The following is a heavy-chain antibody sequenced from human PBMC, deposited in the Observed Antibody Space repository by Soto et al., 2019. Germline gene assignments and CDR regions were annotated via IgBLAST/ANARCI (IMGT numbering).Heavy chain of an antibody. CDR1: GGSISSDGYY. D-gene: IGHD3-9*01. CDR3: ARGGSGYFDWSFDH. J-gene: IGHJ4*02. V-gene: IGHV4-31*03. Sequence: QVQLQESGPGLVKPSQTLSLTCTVSGGSISSDGYYWSWIRQHPGKGLEWIGYIYYTGSTYYNPSLKSRVIVSVDTSMNQFSLQLTSLTAADTAVYFCARGGSGYFDWSFDHWGQGTLVTVSS. CDR2: IYYTGST.